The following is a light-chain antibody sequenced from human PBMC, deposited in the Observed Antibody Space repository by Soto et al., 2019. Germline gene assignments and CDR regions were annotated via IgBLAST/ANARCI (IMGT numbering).Light chain of an antibody. CDR3: QSYDSSLSGYV. V-gene: IGLV1-40*01. Sequence: QSVLTPPPSVSGAPGQRVTISCTGSSSNIGAGYDVHWCQQLPGTAPKLLIYGNSNRPSGVPDRFSGSKSGASASLAITGLQAEDEADYYCQSYDSSLSGYVFGTGTKVTVL. J-gene: IGLJ1*01. CDR2: GNS. CDR1: SSNIGAGYD.